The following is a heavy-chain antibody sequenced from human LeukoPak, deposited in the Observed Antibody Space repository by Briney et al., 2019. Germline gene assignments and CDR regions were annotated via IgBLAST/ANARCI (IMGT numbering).Heavy chain of an antibody. CDR3: ARGVDILTGYHFDY. V-gene: IGHV4-34*01. Sequence: KPSATLSLTCAVYGGSFSGYYWSWIRQPPGKGLEWIGEINHSGSTNYNPSLKSRVTISVDTSKNQFSLKLSSVTAADTAVYYCARGVDILTGYHFDYWGQGTLVTVSS. CDR1: GGSFSGYY. CDR2: INHSGST. J-gene: IGHJ4*02. D-gene: IGHD3-9*01.